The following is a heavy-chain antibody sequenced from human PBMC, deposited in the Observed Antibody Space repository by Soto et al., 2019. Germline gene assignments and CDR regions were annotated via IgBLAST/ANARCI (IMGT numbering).Heavy chain of an antibody. CDR1: GYTFTSYG. V-gene: IGHV1-18*01. D-gene: IGHD3-10*01. CDR3: ARVSTVWFGAYYYGMDV. J-gene: IGHJ6*02. Sequence: QVQLVQSGAEVKKPGASVEVSCKASGYTFTSYGINWVRQAPGQGLEWMGWISAYNGNTNYAPKLQGRVTMTTDTSTTTAYMELRSLRSDDTAVYYCARVSTVWFGAYYYGMDVWGQGTTVTVSS. CDR2: ISAYNGNT.